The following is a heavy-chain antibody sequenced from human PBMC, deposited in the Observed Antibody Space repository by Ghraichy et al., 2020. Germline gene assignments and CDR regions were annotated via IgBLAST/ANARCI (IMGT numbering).Heavy chain of an antibody. J-gene: IGHJ4*02. CDR3: ARGDIAVAGTMVY. V-gene: IGHV3-7*03. Sequence: LSLTCAASGFTFSSYWMSWVRQAPGKGLEWVANIKQDGSEKYYVDSVKGRFTISRDNAKNSLYLQMNSLRAEDTAVYYCARGDIAVAGTMVYWGQGTLVTVSS. CDR2: IKQDGSEK. D-gene: IGHD6-19*01. CDR1: GFTFSSYW.